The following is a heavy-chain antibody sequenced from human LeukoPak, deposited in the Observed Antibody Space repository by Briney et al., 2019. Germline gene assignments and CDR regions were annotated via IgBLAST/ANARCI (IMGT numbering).Heavy chain of an antibody. J-gene: IGHJ6*04. CDR2: ISGSGLMT. CDR1: GFTFSDYA. CDR3: AELGITMIGGV. V-gene: IGHV3-23*01. D-gene: IGHD3-10*02. Sequence: GGSLRLSCAASGFTFSDYAMTWVRQAPGKGLEWVATISGSGLMTYYSDSVKGRFTVAGDKAKNSLYLQMNSLRDEDTAVYYCAELGITMIGGVWGKGTTVTISS.